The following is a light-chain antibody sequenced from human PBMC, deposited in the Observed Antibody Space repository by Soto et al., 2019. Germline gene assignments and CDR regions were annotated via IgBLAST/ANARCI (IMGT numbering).Light chain of an antibody. J-gene: IGKJ3*01. Sequence: EIVLTQSPGTLSLSPGERATLSCRASQSVSNSYLAWYQQKPGQAPRLLIYGASSGATGIPDRFSGSGSGTDFTLTISRLEPEDFAVYYCQHYGTSQGLFTFGPGTKVDIK. CDR2: GAS. V-gene: IGKV3-20*01. CDR1: QSVSNSY. CDR3: QHYGTSQGLFT.